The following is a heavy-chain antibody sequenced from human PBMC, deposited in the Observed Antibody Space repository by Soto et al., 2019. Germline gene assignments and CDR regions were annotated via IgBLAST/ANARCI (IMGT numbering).Heavy chain of an antibody. V-gene: IGHV5-10-1*01. D-gene: IGHD3-22*01. CDR2: IDPSDSQT. Sequence: LGESLKISCKGSGYSFAGYWITWVRQKPGKGLEWMGRIDPSDSQTYYSPSFRGHVTISVTKSITTVFLQWSSLRASDTAMYYCARQIYDSDTGPNFQYYFDSWGQGTPVTVCS. CDR1: GYSFAGYW. J-gene: IGHJ4*02. CDR3: ARQIYDSDTGPNFQYYFDS.